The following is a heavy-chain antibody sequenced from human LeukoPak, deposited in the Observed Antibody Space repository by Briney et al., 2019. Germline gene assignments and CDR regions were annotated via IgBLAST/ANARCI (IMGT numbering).Heavy chain of an antibody. D-gene: IGHD2-2*01. CDR2: VYDTGST. CDR3: AREKIAMRAFDS. J-gene: IGHJ4*02. Sequence: PSETLSLTCAVSGGSISSSNWWSWVRQPPGKGLEWIGYVYDTGSTDYNPSLKSRVTISVDTSKNQFSLRLNSVTAADTAIYYCAREKIAMRAFDSWGQGTLVTVSS. V-gene: IGHV4-4*02. CDR1: GGSISSSNW.